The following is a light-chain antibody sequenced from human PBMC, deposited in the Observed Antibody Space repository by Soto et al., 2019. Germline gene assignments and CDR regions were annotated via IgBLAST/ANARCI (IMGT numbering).Light chain of an antibody. CDR1: SSDVGGYNY. V-gene: IGLV2-14*01. Sequence: QSVLTQPASVSGSPGQSITISCTGTSSDVGGYNYVSWYQQHPGKAPKLMIYDVTDRPSGVSRRFSGSKSGNTASLTISGLQDDDEADYYCTSFTTSSTVVFCGGTKVTVL. CDR2: DVT. J-gene: IGLJ2*01. CDR3: TSFTTSSTVV.